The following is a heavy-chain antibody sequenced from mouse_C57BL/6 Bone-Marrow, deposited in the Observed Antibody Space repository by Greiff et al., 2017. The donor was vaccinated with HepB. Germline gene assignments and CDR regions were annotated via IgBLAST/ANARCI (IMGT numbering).Heavy chain of an antibody. CDR2: IDPSDSYT. V-gene: IGHV1-59*01. Sequence: QVQLQQPGAELVRPGTSVKLSCKASGYTFTSYWMHWVKQRPGQGLEWIGVIDPSDSYTNYNQKFKGKATLTVDTSSSTANMQLSSLTSEDSAVYYSARDSYYSNHTTAYYFDYWGQGTTLTVSS. D-gene: IGHD2-5*01. CDR1: GYTFTSYW. J-gene: IGHJ2*01. CDR3: ARDSYYSNHTTAYYFDY.